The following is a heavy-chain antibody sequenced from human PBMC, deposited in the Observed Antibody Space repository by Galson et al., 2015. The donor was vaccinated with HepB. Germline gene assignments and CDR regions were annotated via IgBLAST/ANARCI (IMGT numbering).Heavy chain of an antibody. CDR2: IYSGGST. V-gene: IGHV3-66*01. J-gene: IGHJ2*01. CDR3: ARDGYSSSWYVRYFDL. CDR1: GFPVSSNY. Sequence: SLRLSCAASGFPVSSNYMSWVRQAPGKGLEWVSVIYSGGSTYYADSVQGRFTISRDNSKNTLYLQMNSLRAEDTAVYYCARDGYSSSWYVRYFDLWGRGTLVTVSS. D-gene: IGHD6-13*01.